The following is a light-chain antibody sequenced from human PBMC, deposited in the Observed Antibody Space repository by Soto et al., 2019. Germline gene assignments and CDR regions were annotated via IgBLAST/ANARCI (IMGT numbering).Light chain of an antibody. CDR1: QGIRND. V-gene: IGKV1-39*01. Sequence: IQLTHSPSSLSASVVDRVTITFRASQGIRNDLDWYQQKPGKAPKLLIYDASSLESGVPSRFSGRGSGTEFTLTISSLQPEDFATYYCQQSYSTPRTFGGGTKVDIK. CDR3: QQSYSTPRT. J-gene: IGKJ4*01. CDR2: DAS.